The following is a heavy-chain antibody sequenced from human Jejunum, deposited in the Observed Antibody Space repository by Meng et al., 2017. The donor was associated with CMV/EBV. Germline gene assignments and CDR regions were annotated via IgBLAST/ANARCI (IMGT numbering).Heavy chain of an antibody. V-gene: IGHV3-11*01. J-gene: IGHJ4*02. D-gene: IGHD7-27*01. CDR3: ARNWGPIDY. CDR2: ISSQGSSI. Sequence: SCGVSGFTFYTYWMTWVRQAPGKGLEWVSYISSQGSSIYYADSVKGRFTVSRDNAKNSVYLQMNSLRAEDAAVYYCARNWGPIDYWGQGTLVTVSS. CDR1: GFTFYTYW.